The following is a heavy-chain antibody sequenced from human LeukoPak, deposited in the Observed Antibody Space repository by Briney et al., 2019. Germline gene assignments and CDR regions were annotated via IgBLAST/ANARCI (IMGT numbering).Heavy chain of an antibody. CDR3: ARGRVSSSTWYSTYYYYFYMDV. V-gene: IGHV4-59*01. Sequence: SETLSLTCAVYGVSFSGYYWTWIRQPPGKGLEWIGYVDHTGSTNFNPSLNGRVSISRDTSKNLFSLRLRSVTAADTAVYFCARGRVSSSTWYSTYYYYFYMDVWGKGTTVTVSS. D-gene: IGHD4-11*01. CDR1: GVSFSGYY. CDR2: VDHTGST. J-gene: IGHJ6*03.